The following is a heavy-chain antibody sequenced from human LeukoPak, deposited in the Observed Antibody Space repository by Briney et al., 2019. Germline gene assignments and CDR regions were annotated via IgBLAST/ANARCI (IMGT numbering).Heavy chain of an antibody. CDR1: GGSFSGYY. D-gene: IGHD3-22*01. CDR3: ARQYYYDSSGYLGVFDY. J-gene: IGHJ4*02. V-gene: IGHV4-34*01. Sequence: PSETLSLTCAVYGGSFSGYYWSWIRQPPGKGLEWIGEINHSGSTNYNPSLKSRVTISVDTSKNQFSLKLSSVTAADTAVYYCARQYYYDSSGYLGVFDYWGQGTLVTVSS. CDR2: INHSGST.